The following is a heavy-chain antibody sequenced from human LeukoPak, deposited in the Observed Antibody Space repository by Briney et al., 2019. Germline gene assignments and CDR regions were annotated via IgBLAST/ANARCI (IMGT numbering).Heavy chain of an antibody. V-gene: IGHV4-34*01. CDR3: ARGNFDWLFHLNYYYYGMDV. CDR2: INHSGST. Sequence: SETLSLTCAVYGGSFRGYYWSWIRQPPGKGLEWVGEINHSGSTNYNPSLKSRVTTSVDTSKNQFSLKLSSVTAADTAVYYCARGNFDWLFHLNYYYYGMDVWGQGTTVTVSS. D-gene: IGHD3-9*01. CDR1: GGSFRGYY. J-gene: IGHJ6*02.